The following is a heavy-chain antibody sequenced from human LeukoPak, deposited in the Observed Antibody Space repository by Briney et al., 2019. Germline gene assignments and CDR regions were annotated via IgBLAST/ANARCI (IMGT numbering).Heavy chain of an antibody. CDR1: GYTFTSYG. CDR2: ISAYNGNT. CDR3: ARLPYSGSYWGGHY. J-gene: IGHJ4*02. Sequence: VASVKVSCKASGYTFTSYGISSVRQTPGQGLEWMGWISAYNGNTNYAQKLQGRVTMTTDTTTSTAYMELRSLRSDDTAVYYCARLPYSGSYWGGHYWGEGTLVTVSS. D-gene: IGHD1-26*01. V-gene: IGHV1-18*01.